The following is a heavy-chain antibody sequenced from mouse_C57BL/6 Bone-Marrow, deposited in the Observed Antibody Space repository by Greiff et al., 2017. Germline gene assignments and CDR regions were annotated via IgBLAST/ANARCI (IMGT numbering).Heavy chain of an antibody. CDR2: INPSSGYT. CDR1: GYTFTSYT. V-gene: IGHV1-4*01. Sequence: QVQLQQSGAELARPGASVKMSCKASGYTFTSYTMHWVNQRPGQGLEWIGYINPSSGYTKYNQKFKDKATLTADKSSSTAYMQLRSLTSEDSAVYYCASRGRGAWWADGGQGTLVTVSA. CDR3: ASRGRGAWWAD. D-gene: IGHD4-1*01. J-gene: IGHJ3*01.